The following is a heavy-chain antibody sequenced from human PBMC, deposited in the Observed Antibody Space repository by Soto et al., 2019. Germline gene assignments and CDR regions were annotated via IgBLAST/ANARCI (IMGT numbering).Heavy chain of an antibody. CDR2: IYYSGST. D-gene: IGHD3-10*01. J-gene: IGHJ5*02. CDR1: GGSISSSDYY. V-gene: IGHV4-61*08. CDR3: ARDPGSGSYYGWFDP. Sequence: SETLSLTCTVSGGSISSSDYYWSWIRQPPGKGLEWIGYIYYSGSTNYNPSLKSRVTISVDTSKNQFSLKLSSVTAADTAVYYCARDPGSGSYYGWFDPWGQGTLVTVSS.